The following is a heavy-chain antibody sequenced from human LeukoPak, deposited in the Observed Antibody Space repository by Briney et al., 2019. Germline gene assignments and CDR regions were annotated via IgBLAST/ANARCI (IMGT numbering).Heavy chain of an antibody. J-gene: IGHJ4*02. D-gene: IGHD3-22*01. V-gene: IGHV3-11*01. Sequence: GGSLRLSCAASGFTFSDYYMTWIRQATGKGLEWVSYISSSGSTIYYADSVKGRFTISRDNAKNSLYLQMNSPRAEDTAVYYCARCRQGGYYYDSSGYDYWGQGTLVTVSS. CDR2: ISSSGSTI. CDR1: GFTFSDYY. CDR3: ARCRQGGYYYDSSGYDY.